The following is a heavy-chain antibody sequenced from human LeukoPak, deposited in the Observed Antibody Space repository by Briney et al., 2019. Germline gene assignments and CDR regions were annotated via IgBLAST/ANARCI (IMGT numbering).Heavy chain of an antibody. CDR1: GGSISSYY. CDR2: IYTSGST. D-gene: IGHD1-7*01. CDR3: ARESGQITGTTSARRNWFAP. V-gene: IGHV4-4*07. J-gene: IGHJ5*02. Sequence: SETLSCTCTVYGGSISSYYRSWIRQPAGKGLEWIGRIYTSGSTNYNPSLKSRDTISVDKSKNQFSLKLSSVTAADTAVYYCARESGQITGTTSARRNWFAPWGQRTLVTVSS.